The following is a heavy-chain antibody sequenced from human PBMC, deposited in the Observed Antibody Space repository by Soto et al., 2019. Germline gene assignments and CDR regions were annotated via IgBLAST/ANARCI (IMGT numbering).Heavy chain of an antibody. CDR1: GXTXTSYA. D-gene: IGHD2-15*01. V-gene: IGHV1-3*01. J-gene: IGHJ4*02. Sequence: KXSCKAXGXTXTSYAMHWVRQAPGQRLEWMGWINAGNGNTKYSQKFQGRVTITRDTSASTAYMELSSLRSEDTAVYYCARDLGGWPDYWGQGTLVTVSS. CDR2: INAGNGNT. CDR3: ARDLGGWPDY.